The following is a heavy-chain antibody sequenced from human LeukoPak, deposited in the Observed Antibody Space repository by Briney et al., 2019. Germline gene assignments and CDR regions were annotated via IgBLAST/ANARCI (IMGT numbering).Heavy chain of an antibody. D-gene: IGHD5/OR15-5a*01. V-gene: IGHV3-13*01. CDR3: ARGRLNPLGAFDI. Sequence: GGSLRLSCAASGFTFSSYDMHWVRQATGKGLEWVSAIGTGGDTYYPGSVKGRFTISRENAKNSLYLQMNSLRAGDTAVYYCARGRLNPLGAFDIWGQGTMVTVSS. J-gene: IGHJ3*02. CDR1: GFTFSSYD. CDR2: IGTGGDT.